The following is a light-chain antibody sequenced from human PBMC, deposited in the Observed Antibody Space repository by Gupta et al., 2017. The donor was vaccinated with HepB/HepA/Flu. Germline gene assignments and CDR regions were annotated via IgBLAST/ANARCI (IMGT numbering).Light chain of an antibody. J-gene: IGLJ2*01. CDR3: SSSTSSSTSGGV. Sequence: QSALTQPASVSGSPGQSITISCTGTSSDVGGYNYVSWYQQHPGKAHKLMMYDGSNRPSGVSNRFSFSKSSNKDSLNLTGLQDEDEAEDDCSSSTSSSTSGGVVGGGTKMTVL. CDR1: SSDVGGYNY. V-gene: IGLV2-14*01. CDR2: DGS.